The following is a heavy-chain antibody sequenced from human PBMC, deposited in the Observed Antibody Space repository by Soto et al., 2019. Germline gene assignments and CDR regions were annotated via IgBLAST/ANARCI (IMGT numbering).Heavy chain of an antibody. CDR3: ARGPSMITMIVASEFDY. D-gene: IGHD3-22*01. CDR1: GGSISSGGYY. V-gene: IGHV4-31*02. Sequence: KTSETLSLTCTVSGGSISSGGYYWSWIRQHPGKGLEWIGYIYYSGSTYYNPSLKSRVTISVDTSKNQFSLKLSSVTAADTAVYYCARGPSMITMIVASEFDYWGQGTLVTVSS. J-gene: IGHJ4*02. CDR2: IYYSGST.